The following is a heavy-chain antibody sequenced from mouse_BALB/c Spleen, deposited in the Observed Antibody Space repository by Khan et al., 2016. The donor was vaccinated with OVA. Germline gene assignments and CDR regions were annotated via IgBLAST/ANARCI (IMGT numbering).Heavy chain of an antibody. CDR3: ERSGQHGLDGGFTY. Sequence: QVQLKQSGAELARPGASVKMSCKTSGYTFTTYTLHWVKQRPGRGLEGIGYINPSNDYTNYNQKFKDKSTLTADKSSSTAYMQLSSLTSEDSAVYYCERSGQHGLDGGFTYWGQGTLVTVSA. CDR1: GYTFTTYT. D-gene: IGHD3-2*01. CDR2: INPSNDYT. J-gene: IGHJ3*01. V-gene: IGHV1-4*01.